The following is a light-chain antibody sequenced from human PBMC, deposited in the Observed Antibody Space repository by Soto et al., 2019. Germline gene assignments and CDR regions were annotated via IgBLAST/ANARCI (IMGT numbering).Light chain of an antibody. V-gene: IGLV2-23*01. CDR1: SSDVGIYNY. J-gene: IGLJ1*01. Sequence: SVLTQPASVSGSPGQSITISCTGASSDVGIYNYVSWYQQHPGKAPKLMIYEGSKRPSGVSNRFSGSKSGNTASLTISGLQAEDEADYYCCSYAGSSTYVFGTGTKVTVL. CDR2: EGS. CDR3: CSYAGSSTYV.